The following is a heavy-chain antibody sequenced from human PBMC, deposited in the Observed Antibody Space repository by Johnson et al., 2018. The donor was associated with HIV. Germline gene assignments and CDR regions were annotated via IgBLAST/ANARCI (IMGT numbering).Heavy chain of an antibody. CDR3: AREYYDFCSGYWGGAFDI. V-gene: IGHV3-64*01. Sequence: VQLVESGGGLVQPGGSLRLSCAASGFTFSSNAMHWVRQAPGKGLEYISGISSNGDATYYTNSVKGRFTISRDNATNSLYLQMNSLRAEDTAVYYCAREYYDFCSGYWGGAFDIWGQGTMVAVSS. CDR2: ISSNGDAT. D-gene: IGHD3-3*01. J-gene: IGHJ3*02. CDR1: GFTFSSNA.